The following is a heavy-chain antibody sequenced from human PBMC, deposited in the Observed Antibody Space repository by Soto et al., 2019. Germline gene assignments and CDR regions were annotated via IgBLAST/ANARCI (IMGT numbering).Heavy chain of an antibody. Sequence: SETLSLTCAVYGGSFSGYYWSWIRQPPGKGLEWVGEINHSGSTNYNPSLKSRVTISVDTSKNQFSLKLSLVTAADTAVYYCARGYCSSTSCYGYYYYYMDVWGKGTTVTVSS. J-gene: IGHJ6*03. V-gene: IGHV4-34*01. CDR3: ARGYCSSTSCYGYYYYYMDV. D-gene: IGHD2-2*01. CDR2: INHSGST. CDR1: GGSFSGYY.